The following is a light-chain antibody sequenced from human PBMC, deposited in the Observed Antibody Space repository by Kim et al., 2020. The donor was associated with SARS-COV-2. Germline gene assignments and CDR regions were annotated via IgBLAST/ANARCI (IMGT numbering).Light chain of an antibody. CDR1: SSNIGNNY. CDR3: GTWDSSLGV. CDR2: DNN. Sequence: APGQKVTISCSGSSSNIGNNYVSWYQQLPGTAPKLLIYDNNKRPSVIPDRFSGSKSGTSATLAITGLQTGDEADYYCGTWDSSLGVFGGGTQLTVL. V-gene: IGLV1-51*01. J-gene: IGLJ3*02.